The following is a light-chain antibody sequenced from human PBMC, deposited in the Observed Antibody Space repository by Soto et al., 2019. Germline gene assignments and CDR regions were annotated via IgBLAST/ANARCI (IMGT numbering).Light chain of an antibody. V-gene: IGLV2-14*01. J-gene: IGLJ1*01. CDR3: SSYTSSSTLYV. CDR2: LVS. Sequence: QSALTQPASVSGSPGQSITISCTGTSSDISIYNYVSWYQQLPGKAPKLIIYLVSNRPSGVSNRFSGSKSGNTASLTISGLQAEDEADYYCSSYTSSSTLYVFGTGTKVTVL. CDR1: SSDISIYNY.